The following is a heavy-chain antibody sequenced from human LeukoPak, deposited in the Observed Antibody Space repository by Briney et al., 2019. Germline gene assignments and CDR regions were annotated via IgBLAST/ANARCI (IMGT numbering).Heavy chain of an antibody. CDR1: GYSFTSYW. CDR2: IYPGDSDT. Sequence: GESLKISCKGSGYSFTSYWIGWVRQMPGKGLEWMGIIYPGDSDTRYSPSFQGQVTISADKPISTAYLQWSSLKASDTAMYYCARRGLGYDSSGYYSAEYFQHWGQGTLVTVSS. V-gene: IGHV5-51*01. CDR3: ARRGLGYDSSGYYSAEYFQH. J-gene: IGHJ1*01. D-gene: IGHD3-22*01.